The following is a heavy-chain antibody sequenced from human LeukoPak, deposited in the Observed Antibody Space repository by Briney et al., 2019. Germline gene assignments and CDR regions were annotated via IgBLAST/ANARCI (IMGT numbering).Heavy chain of an antibody. Sequence: GVSLTLSCAASGFTVITNDMTWVRQAPGKGLEWVSVLYSDGNTKYADSVQGRFTISRDNSKNTLYLEMNSLSPDDTAVYYCARGVEPLAANTLAYWGQGTLVTVSS. CDR2: LYSDGNT. D-gene: IGHD1-14*01. V-gene: IGHV3-53*01. J-gene: IGHJ4*02. CDR1: GFTVITND. CDR3: ARGVEPLAANTLAY.